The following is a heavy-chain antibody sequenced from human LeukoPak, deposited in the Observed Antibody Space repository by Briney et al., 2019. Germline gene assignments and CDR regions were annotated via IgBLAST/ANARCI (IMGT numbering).Heavy chain of an antibody. CDR1: GFTVNSNY. D-gene: IGHD5-18*01. V-gene: IGHV3-53*01. J-gene: IGHJ4*02. Sequence: GGSLRLSCAASGFTVNSNYMSWVRQAPGKGLEWVSVIYSGDITYYADSVKGRFTISRDNSKNTLYLQVNSLRAEDTAVYYCARGSGYNYGFPDYWGQGTLVTVSS. CDR2: IYSGDIT. CDR3: ARGSGYNYGFPDY.